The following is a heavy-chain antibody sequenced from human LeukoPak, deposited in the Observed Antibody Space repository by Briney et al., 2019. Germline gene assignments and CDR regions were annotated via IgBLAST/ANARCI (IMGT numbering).Heavy chain of an antibody. CDR3: VREPSEYFDY. CDR1: GFTFSSNW. CDR2: INTDGSST. V-gene: IGHV3-74*01. J-gene: IGHJ4*02. D-gene: IGHD6-19*01. Sequence: PGGSLRLSCAAFGFTFSSNWMHWVRRAPGKGLVWVSRINTDGSSTNYADSVKGRLTISRDNAKNTLYLQMNSLRAEDTAVYYCVREPSEYFDYWGQGTLDTVSS.